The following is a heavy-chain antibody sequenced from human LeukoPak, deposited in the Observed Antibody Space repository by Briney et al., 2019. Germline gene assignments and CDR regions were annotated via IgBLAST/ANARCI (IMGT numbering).Heavy chain of an antibody. J-gene: IGHJ1*01. D-gene: IGHD3-22*01. CDR2: MNPNSGNT. Sequence: ATVRVSCKASGYTIRRYDINWVRLAAGKGLEWMGWMNPNSGNTGYAQQFQGRVTMTRNTAIGTAYMELSSLRSEDTAVYYCATPGVHYDPSGYYPFQHWGQGTLVTVSS. CDR1: GYTIRRYD. CDR3: ATPGVHYDPSGYYPFQH. V-gene: IGHV1-8*01.